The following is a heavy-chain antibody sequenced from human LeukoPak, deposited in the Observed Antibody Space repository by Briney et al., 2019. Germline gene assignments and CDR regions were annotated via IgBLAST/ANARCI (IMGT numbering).Heavy chain of an antibody. CDR3: VTDPPRGTRYYFDY. J-gene: IGHJ4*02. V-gene: IGHV1-24*01. CDR1: GYTLIELS. D-gene: IGHD3-16*01. CDR2: FDPEDIET. Sequence: ASVKISCEVSGYTLIELSMHWGRHAPGNRLEWVGGFDPEDIETITAHKFQSRVTLTAETYTHTPHIESRSLRSEDTAVYYSVTDPPRGTRYYFDYWGQGTLVTVSS.